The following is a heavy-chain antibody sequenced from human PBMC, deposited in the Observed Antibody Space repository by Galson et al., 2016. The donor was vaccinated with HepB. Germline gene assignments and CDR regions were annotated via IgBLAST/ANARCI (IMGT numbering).Heavy chain of an antibody. J-gene: IGHJ4*02. Sequence: SLRLSCAASGFTFSLNALTWVRQAPGKGLEWVSAVSSRGITTFCSDSVKGRFTVSRDNSKNTLFLQMDSLRAEDTAIYYCAKDFGSTGYYQVFESWGQGTLVAVSS. CDR1: GFTFSLNA. CDR2: VSSRGITT. CDR3: AKDFGSTGYYQVFES. D-gene: IGHD3-22*01. V-gene: IGHV3-23*01.